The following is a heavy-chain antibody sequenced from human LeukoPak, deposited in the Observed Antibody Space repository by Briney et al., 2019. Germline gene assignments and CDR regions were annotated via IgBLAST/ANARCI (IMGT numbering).Heavy chain of an antibody. CDR2: IFGSGGSP. Sequence: GGSLRLSCEASGFTLGSHAMYWVRQAPGKGLEWVAGIFGSGGSPHYADPVKGRFTISRDNSRNTVCLQINSLRAEDTAVYYCGKTTVGYSSGQKPAWPVDYWGQGTLVTVSS. CDR3: GKTTVGYSSGQKPAWPVDY. CDR1: GFTLGSHA. D-gene: IGHD5-18*01. J-gene: IGHJ4*02. V-gene: IGHV3-23*01.